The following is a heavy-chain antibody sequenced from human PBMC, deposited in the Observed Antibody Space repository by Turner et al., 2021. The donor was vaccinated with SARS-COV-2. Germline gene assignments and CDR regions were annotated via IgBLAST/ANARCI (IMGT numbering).Heavy chain of an antibody. V-gene: IGHV3-21*01. CDR3: ARDSTPYYYDTSGYYYGSDYFDY. CDR1: GFTSGNYG. D-gene: IGHD3-22*01. J-gene: IGHJ4*02. CDR2: ISSSGSFI. Sequence: EVQLVESGGGLVKPGGSLRFPCAASGFTSGNYGMNWVRQAPGKGLEWVSSISSSGSFIYYADSVKGRFTISRDNAKNSLYLQMNSLRAEDTAVYHCARDSTPYYYDTSGYYYGSDYFDYWGQGTLVTVSS.